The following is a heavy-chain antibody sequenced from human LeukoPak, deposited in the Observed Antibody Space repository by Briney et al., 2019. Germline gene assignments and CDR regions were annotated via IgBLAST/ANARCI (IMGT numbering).Heavy chain of an antibody. V-gene: IGHV4-34*01. CDR2: INHSGST. Sequence: SSETLSLTCAVYGGSFSGYYWSWIRQPPGKGLEWIGEINHSGSTNYNPSLKSRATISVDTSKNQFSLKLSSVTAADTAVYYCARGSRYALLWFGELLGFDYWGQGTLVTVSS. D-gene: IGHD3-10*01. CDR3: ARGSRYALLWFGELLGFDY. CDR1: GGSFSGYY. J-gene: IGHJ4*02.